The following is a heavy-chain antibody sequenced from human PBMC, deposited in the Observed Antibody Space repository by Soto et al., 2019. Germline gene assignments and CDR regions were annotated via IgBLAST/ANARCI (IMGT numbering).Heavy chain of an antibody. CDR1: GYSFTSYW. CDR2: IDPSDSYT. V-gene: IGHV5-10-1*01. D-gene: IGHD5-12*01. J-gene: IGHJ6*02. CDR3: ARRGDGYNYYYGMDV. Sequence: GESMKISCKGSGYSFTSYWISWVRQMPGKGLEWMGRIDPSDSYTNYSPSFQGHVTISADKSISTAYLQWSSLKASDTAMCYCARRGDGYNYYYGMDVWGQGTTVTVSS.